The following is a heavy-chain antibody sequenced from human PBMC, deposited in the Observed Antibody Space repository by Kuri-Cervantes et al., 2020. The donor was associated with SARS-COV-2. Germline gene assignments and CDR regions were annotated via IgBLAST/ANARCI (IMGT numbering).Heavy chain of an antibody. V-gene: IGHV4-38-2*01. D-gene: IGHD2-8*01. Sequence: SQTLSLTCAVSGYSINSGYYWGWIRQPPGKGLEWISSIYHSGSTYYNPSLKSRVTISVDTSKNQFSLKLSSVTAADTAVYYCARRIVWALRGPDNWFDPWGQGTLVTVSS. J-gene: IGHJ5*02. CDR3: ARRIVWALRGPDNWFDP. CDR2: IYHSGST. CDR1: GYSINSGYY.